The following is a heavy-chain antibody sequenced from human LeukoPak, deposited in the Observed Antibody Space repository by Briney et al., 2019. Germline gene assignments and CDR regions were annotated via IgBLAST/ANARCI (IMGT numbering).Heavy chain of an antibody. CDR3: ARASGYSSGWYTISGFDY. CDR1: GGSVSSGGFY. D-gene: IGHD6-19*01. CDR2: IYTSGST. Sequence: SQTLSLTCTVSGGSVSSGGFYWSWIRQPAGKGLEWIGRIYTSGSTNYNPSLKSRVTISVDTSKNQFSLKLNSVTAADTAVYYCARASGYSSGWYTISGFDYWGQGTLVTVSS. V-gene: IGHV4-61*02. J-gene: IGHJ4*02.